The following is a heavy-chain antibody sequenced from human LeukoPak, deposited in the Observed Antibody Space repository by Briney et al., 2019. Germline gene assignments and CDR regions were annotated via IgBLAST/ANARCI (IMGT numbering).Heavy chain of an antibody. CDR3: ARESRYYYDSSDYYGNYYYYGMDV. CDR2: ISAYNGNT. J-gene: IGHJ6*02. D-gene: IGHD3-22*01. CDR1: GYTFTSYG. Sequence: ASVKVSCKASGYTFTSYGISWVRQAPGQGLEWMGWISAYNGNTNYPQKLQDRVTMTTDTSTSTAYMKLRSLRSDDTAVYYCARESRYYYDSSDYYGNYYYYGMDVWGRGTTVTVSS. V-gene: IGHV1-18*01.